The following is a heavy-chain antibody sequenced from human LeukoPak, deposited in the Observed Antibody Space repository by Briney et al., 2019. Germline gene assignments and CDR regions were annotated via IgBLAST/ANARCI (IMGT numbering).Heavy chain of an antibody. V-gene: IGHV5-51*01. D-gene: IGHD3-10*01. Sequence: GESLKISCEGFGYSFSYYWIGWVRQIPGKGPEWMGIIYPGDSNTKYNPSFQGQVTISADKSVSTAYLQWSSLKASDTAMYYCARRGGLDYWGQGTLVTVSS. CDR1: GYSFSYYW. J-gene: IGHJ4*02. CDR3: ARRGGLDY. CDR2: IYPGDSNT.